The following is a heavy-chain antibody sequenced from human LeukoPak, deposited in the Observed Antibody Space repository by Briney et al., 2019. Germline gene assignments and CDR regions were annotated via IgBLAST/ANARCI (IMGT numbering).Heavy chain of an antibody. Sequence: ASVKVSCKASGGTFSSYAISWVRQAPGQGLGWMGGIIPIFGTANYAQKFQGRVTITADKPTNTAYMELSSLRSEDTAVYYCASGRTDIVVVPATLRNYYFDYWGQGTLVTVSS. V-gene: IGHV1-69*06. J-gene: IGHJ4*02. CDR2: IIPIFGTA. CDR1: GGTFSSYA. CDR3: ASGRTDIVVVPATLRNYYFDY. D-gene: IGHD2-2*01.